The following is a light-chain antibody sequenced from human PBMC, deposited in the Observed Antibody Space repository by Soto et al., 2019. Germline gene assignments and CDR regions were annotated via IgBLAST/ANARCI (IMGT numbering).Light chain of an antibody. CDR1: QSVSSN. V-gene: IGKV3-15*01. Sequence: EIVMTQSPATLSVSPGERATLSCRASQSVSSNLAWYQQKPGQAPRLLIYDASTRATGIPPRFSGSWSGTDFTLTISSLQSGDFAVYYCQHYNDWATVGQGTKVEGK. J-gene: IGKJ1*01. CDR2: DAS. CDR3: QHYNDWAT.